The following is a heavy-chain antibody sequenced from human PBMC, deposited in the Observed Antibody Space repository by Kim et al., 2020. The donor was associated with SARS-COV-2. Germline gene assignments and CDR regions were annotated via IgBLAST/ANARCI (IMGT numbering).Heavy chain of an antibody. CDR2: IYDSGST. D-gene: IGHD7-27*01. CDR3: ARDLGTRFDP. CDR1: GGSVSSGSYY. Sequence: SETLSLTCTVSGGSVSSGSYYWSWIRQPPGKGLEWIGYIYDSGSTNYNPSLKSRVTISVDTSKNQFSLKLSSVTAADTAVYYCARDLGTRFDPWGQGTLVTVSS. V-gene: IGHV4-61*01. J-gene: IGHJ5*02.